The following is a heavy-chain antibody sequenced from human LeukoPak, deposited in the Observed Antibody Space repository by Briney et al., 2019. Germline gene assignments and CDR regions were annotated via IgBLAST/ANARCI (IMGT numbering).Heavy chain of an antibody. Sequence: PSETLSLTCTVSGGSISSGNYYWSWLRQPAGTGLEWIGRIYTSGSTNYNPSLKSRVTISVDTSKNQFSLKLSSVTAADTAVYYCARGPYYYDSSGCFDYWGQGTLVSVSS. CDR2: IYTSGST. D-gene: IGHD3-22*01. J-gene: IGHJ4*02. V-gene: IGHV4-61*02. CDR3: ARGPYYYDSSGCFDY. CDR1: GGSISSGNYY.